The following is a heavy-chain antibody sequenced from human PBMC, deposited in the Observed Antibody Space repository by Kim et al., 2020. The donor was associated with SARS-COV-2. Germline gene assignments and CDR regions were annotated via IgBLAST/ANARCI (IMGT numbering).Heavy chain of an antibody. CDR2: ISGSGGST. Sequence: GGSLRLSCAASGFTFSSYAISWVRQAPGKGLEWVSAISGSGGSTYYADSVKGRFTISRDNSKNTLYLQMNSLRAEDTAVYYCAKVLDYYGSGSYGGVCWFDPWGQGTLVTVSS. CDR3: AKVLDYYGSGSYGGVCWFDP. CDR1: GFTFSSYA. D-gene: IGHD3-10*01. J-gene: IGHJ5*02. V-gene: IGHV3-23*01.